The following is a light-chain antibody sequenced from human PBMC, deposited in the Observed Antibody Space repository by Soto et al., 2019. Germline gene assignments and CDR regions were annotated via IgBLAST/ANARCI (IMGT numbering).Light chain of an antibody. CDR2: GAS. V-gene: IGKV3-20*01. J-gene: IGKJ1*01. CDR1: QSVSNNY. Sequence: ELVLTQSPGTLSLSPGERATLSCRASQSVSNNYLAWYQQKPGQAPRLLIYGASNRATGIPDRFSGSGSGTDFTLTISRLEPEDFAVYYGQQYGSSGTFGQGTKVEIK. CDR3: QQYGSSGT.